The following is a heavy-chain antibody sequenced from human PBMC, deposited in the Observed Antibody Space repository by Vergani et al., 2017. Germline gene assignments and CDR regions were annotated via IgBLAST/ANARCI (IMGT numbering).Heavy chain of an antibody. V-gene: IGHV1-46*01. Sequence: QVQLVQSGAEVKKPGASVKVSCKASGYTFTSYYMHWVRQAPGQGLEWMGIINPSGGSTSYAQKCQGRVTITADESTSTAYMELSSLRSEDTAVYYCAREVFYSSGRGWFDPWGQGTLVTVSS. CDR1: GYTFTSYY. D-gene: IGHD6-19*01. CDR2: INPSGGST. CDR3: AREVFYSSGRGWFDP. J-gene: IGHJ5*02.